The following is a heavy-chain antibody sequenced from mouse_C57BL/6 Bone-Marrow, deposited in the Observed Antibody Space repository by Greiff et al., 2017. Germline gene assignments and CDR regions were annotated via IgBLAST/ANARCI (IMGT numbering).Heavy chain of an antibody. V-gene: IGHV14-4*01. CDR2: IDPANGDT. D-gene: IGHD1-1*01. Sequence: VQLQQSGAELVRPGASVKLSCTASGFNITDDYMHWVKQRPEQGLEWIGWIDPANGDTEYAPKFQGKATITADTSSNTAYLQLSSLAEEDAAVYCGTPYGGSYGGPGLAYWGQGTLVTVSA. J-gene: IGHJ3*01. CDR3: TPYGGSYGGPGLAY. CDR1: GFNITDDY.